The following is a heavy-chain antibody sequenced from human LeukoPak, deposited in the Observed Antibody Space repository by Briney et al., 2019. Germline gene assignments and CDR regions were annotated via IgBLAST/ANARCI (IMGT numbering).Heavy chain of an antibody. J-gene: IGHJ4*01. CDR1: GYTFIGYY. Sequence: ASVKIRCKTSGYTFIGYYIHWVRQAPGQGLEWMGWINPNSGGTNYAQKFQGRVTMTRDTSISTTYMELSRLTSDDTAVYYCASASRALRGDYWGQGTLVTVSS. CDR3: ASASRALRGDY. D-gene: IGHD6-6*01. CDR2: INPNSGGT. V-gene: IGHV1-2*02.